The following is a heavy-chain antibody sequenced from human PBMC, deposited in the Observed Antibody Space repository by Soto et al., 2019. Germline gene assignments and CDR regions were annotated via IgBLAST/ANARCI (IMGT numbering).Heavy chain of an antibody. D-gene: IGHD6-19*01. J-gene: IGHJ4*02. CDR2: ISGSGGST. V-gene: IGHV3-23*01. Sequence: GGSLRLSCAASGFTFSSYAISWVRQAPGKGLEWVSAISGSGGSTYYADSVKGRFTISRDNSKNTLYLQMNSLRAEDTAVYYCAKDLKGIAVAGLRVFFDYWGQETLVTVSS. CDR3: AKDLKGIAVAGLRVFFDY. CDR1: GFTFSSYA.